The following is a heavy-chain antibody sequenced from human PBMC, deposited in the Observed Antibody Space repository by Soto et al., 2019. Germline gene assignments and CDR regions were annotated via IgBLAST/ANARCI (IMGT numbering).Heavy chain of an antibody. J-gene: IGHJ6*03. V-gene: IGHV4-59*01. CDR3: ARFDYYSYNMAV. Sequence: SETLSLTCTVSGGSISSYYWSWIRQPPGKGLEWIGYIYYSGSTNYNPSLKSRVTISVDTSKNQFSLKLSSVTAADTAVYYCARFDYYSYNMAVGGKGPTVTVSS. CDR1: GGSISSYY. CDR2: IYYSGST.